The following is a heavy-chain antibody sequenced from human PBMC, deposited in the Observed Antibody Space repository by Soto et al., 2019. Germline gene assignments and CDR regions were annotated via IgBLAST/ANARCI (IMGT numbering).Heavy chain of an antibody. Sequence: EVQLVESGGGLVEPGGSLRLSCAASGFTFNGAWMNWVRQAPGKGLEWVGRVKSKVYGGTIDYAAPVKGKFTISRDESTNTVYLQMSSLTPEDTAIYYCSADLPDWGAYAFDYWGQGTLVTVSS. CDR2: VKSKVYGGTI. CDR3: SADLPDWGAYAFDY. J-gene: IGHJ4*02. CDR1: GFTFNGAW. V-gene: IGHV3-15*07. D-gene: IGHD3-16*01.